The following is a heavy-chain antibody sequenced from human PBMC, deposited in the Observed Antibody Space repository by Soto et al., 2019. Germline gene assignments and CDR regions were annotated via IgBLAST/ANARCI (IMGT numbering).Heavy chain of an antibody. CDR2: IYYSGST. CDR3: ARDAYSSSSGLDY. D-gene: IGHD6-6*01. J-gene: IGHJ4*02. V-gene: IGHV4-39*01. CDR1: GGSISSSSYY. Sequence: PSETLSLTCTVSGGSISSSSYYWGWIRQPPGKGLEWIGSIYYSGSTYYNPSLKSRVTISVDTSKNQFSLKLSSVTAADTAVYYCARDAYSSSSGLDYWGQGTLVTVSS.